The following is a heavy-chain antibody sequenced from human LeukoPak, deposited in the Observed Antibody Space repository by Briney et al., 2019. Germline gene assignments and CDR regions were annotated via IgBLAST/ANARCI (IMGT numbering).Heavy chain of an antibody. CDR2: ISSDADRE. D-gene: IGHD4-23*01. V-gene: IGHV3-30*18. CDR3: AKPTRGSGNSFLIDF. CDR1: GFTFSTYG. J-gene: IGHJ4*02. Sequence: AGGSLRLSCAASGFTFSTYGMHWVRQAPGKGLEGVAVISSDADREYYGDSVKGRFSISRDNSRNTLYLQMNSLRAEDTAVYFCAKPTRGSGNSFLIDFWGQGTLVTVSS.